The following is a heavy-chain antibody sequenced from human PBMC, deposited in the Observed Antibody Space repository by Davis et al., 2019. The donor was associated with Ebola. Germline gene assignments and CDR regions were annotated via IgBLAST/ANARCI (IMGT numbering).Heavy chain of an antibody. CDR2: ISYDGSNK. V-gene: IGHV3-30-3*01. CDR1: GFTFSSYA. D-gene: IGHD2-15*01. J-gene: IGHJ4*02. CDR3: AKGDRLLA. Sequence: GGSLRLSCAASGFTFSSYAMHWVRQAPGKGLEWVAVISYDGSNKYYADSVKGRFTISRDNSKNTLYLQMNSLRAEDTAVYYCAKGDRLLAWGQGTLVTVSS.